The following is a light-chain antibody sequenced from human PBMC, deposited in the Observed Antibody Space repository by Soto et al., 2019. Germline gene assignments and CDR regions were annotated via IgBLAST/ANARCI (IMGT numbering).Light chain of an antibody. CDR3: SSHRASSSTHHV. Sequence: QSVLTQPASLSGSPGQSRTISCTGTSSDVGGYNYVFWYLQHPGKGHKLMINDVSNRPSGVSNRFSGSKSGNTASLTISGLQADDEADYYCSSHRASSSTHHVFGTGTKRTVL. CDR2: DVS. V-gene: IGLV2-14*03. CDR1: SSDVGGYNY. J-gene: IGLJ1*01.